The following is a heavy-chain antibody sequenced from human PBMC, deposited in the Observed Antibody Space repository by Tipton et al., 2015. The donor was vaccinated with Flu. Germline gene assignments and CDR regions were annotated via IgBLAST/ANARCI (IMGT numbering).Heavy chain of an antibody. CDR3: ARSGGYCSSTSCVDY. Sequence: QVQLVQSGAEVKKPGSSVKVSCKVSGDTLRSYAMIWVRQAPGQGLEWMGGITPIFGTANYAHKFQGTVTISSDESTNTAYMELNNLRSGDTAVYFCARSGGYCSSTSCVDYWGQGTLVTVSS. CDR2: ITPIFGTA. V-gene: IGHV1-69*05. D-gene: IGHD2-2*01. J-gene: IGHJ4*02. CDR1: GDTLRSYA.